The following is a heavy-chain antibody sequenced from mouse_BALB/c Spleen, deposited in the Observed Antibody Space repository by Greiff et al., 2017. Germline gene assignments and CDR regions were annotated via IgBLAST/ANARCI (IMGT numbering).Heavy chain of an antibody. Sequence: EVKVVESGGGLVKPGGSLKLSCAASGFTFSDYYMYWVRQTPEKRLEWVATISDGGSYTYYPDSVKGRFTISRDNAKNNLYLQMSSLKSEDTAMYYCASDVYRYDGSWFAYWGQGTLVTVSA. J-gene: IGHJ3*01. CDR3: ASDVYRYDGSWFAY. CDR2: ISDGGSYT. V-gene: IGHV5-4*02. CDR1: GFTFSDYY. D-gene: IGHD2-14*01.